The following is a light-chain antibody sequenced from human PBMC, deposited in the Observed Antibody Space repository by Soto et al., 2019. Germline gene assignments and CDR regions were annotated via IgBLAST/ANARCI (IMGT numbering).Light chain of an antibody. J-gene: IGKJ4*01. CDR3: QQRSNWPLT. CDR1: QSVSSY. V-gene: IGKV3-11*01. CDR2: DAS. Sequence: EIVLTQSPATLSLSPGERATLSCRASQSVSSYLAWYQQKPGQAPRLLIYDASNRATGIPARFSGSGSGTDFTLNISGLEPEDFAVYYCQQRSNWPLTFGGGTKVEIK.